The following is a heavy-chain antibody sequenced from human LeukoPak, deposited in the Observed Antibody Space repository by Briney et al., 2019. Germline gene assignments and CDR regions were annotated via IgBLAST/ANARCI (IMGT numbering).Heavy chain of an antibody. Sequence: PSETLSLTCGVHGESLNDYYWSWIRQSPGKGLEWIGEITHNGSTTFNPSLESRLTISVDTSENQFSLKLTSVTAADASVYFCARGFCRGESCYSGEYFQHWGQGTLVTVSS. CDR2: ITHNGST. J-gene: IGHJ1*01. CDR1: GESLNDYY. D-gene: IGHD2-15*01. V-gene: IGHV4-34*01. CDR3: ARGFCRGESCYSGEYFQH.